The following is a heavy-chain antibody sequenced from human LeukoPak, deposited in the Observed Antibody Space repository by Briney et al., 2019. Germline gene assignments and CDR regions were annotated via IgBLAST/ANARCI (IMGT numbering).Heavy chain of an antibody. Sequence: PGESLRLSCTASGFSSRTHGMSWVRQAPGRGLEWVANIRPDGGERYYGDSLKGRFTISRDNDKNSLYLQMNFLRADDTAIYYCTRQGDWNFEFWGQGTLVTVSS. CDR3: TRQGDWNFEF. CDR1: GFSSRTHG. V-gene: IGHV3-7*03. D-gene: IGHD3/OR15-3a*01. CDR2: IRPDGGER. J-gene: IGHJ4*02.